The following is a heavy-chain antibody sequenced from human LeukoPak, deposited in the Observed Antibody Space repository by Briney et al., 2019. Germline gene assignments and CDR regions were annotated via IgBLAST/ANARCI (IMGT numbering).Heavy chain of an antibody. D-gene: IGHD6-19*01. Sequence: SEPLSLNCTVSGRSISSYYWSWIRQPAGKGLEWIGRIYTSGSTNYNPSLKSRVTMSVDTSKNQFSLKLSSVTAADTAMYYCARHSSGWYDNAFDIWGQGTMVTVSS. J-gene: IGHJ3*02. CDR1: GRSISSYY. CDR2: IYTSGST. CDR3: ARHSSGWYDNAFDI. V-gene: IGHV4-4*07.